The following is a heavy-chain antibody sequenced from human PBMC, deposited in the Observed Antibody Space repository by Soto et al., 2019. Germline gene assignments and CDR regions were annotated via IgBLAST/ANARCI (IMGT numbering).Heavy chain of an antibody. CDR3: ARGSFSSSSSWFDP. J-gene: IGHJ5*02. V-gene: IGHV4-31*03. Sequence: SETLSLTCSVSGGSMRSGSYYWTWIRQHPGKGLEWVAYISNSGNTYYNPSLETRLTISLDTSKNLFSLSLTSVTAADTALYYCARGSFSSSSSWFDPWGQGTLVTVSS. CDR1: GGSMRSGSYY. D-gene: IGHD6-6*01. CDR2: ISNSGNT.